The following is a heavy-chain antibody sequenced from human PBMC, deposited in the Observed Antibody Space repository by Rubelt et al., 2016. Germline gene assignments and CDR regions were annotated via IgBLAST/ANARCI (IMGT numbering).Heavy chain of an antibody. Sequence: QVQLVQSGAEVKKPGSSVKVSCKASGGTFSSYAISWVRQAPGQGLEWMGRIIPILGIAHYAQKYRDRLTITAEKSTSTAYMELSSLRSEETAVYYCASLQYSSGWYSDYWGQGTLVTVSS. CDR2: IIPILGIA. CDR3: ASLQYSSGWYSDY. D-gene: IGHD6-19*01. V-gene: IGHV1-69*09. J-gene: IGHJ4*02. CDR1: GGTFSSYA.